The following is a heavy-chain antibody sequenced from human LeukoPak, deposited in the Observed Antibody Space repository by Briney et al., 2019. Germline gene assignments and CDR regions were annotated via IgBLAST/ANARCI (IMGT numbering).Heavy chain of an antibody. V-gene: IGHV3-30*15. CDR1: GITFRSYA. J-gene: IGHJ4*02. D-gene: IGHD6-19*01. Sequence: GGSLRLSCAASGITFRSYAMHWVRQAPGKGLEWVAVISDDGSRQHYVDFLEGRITISRDNSKNTVSLQMSSLRTEDTAVYFCAREQSGDGWSGFDYWGQGTLVTVSS. CDR2: ISDDGSRQ. CDR3: AREQSGDGWSGFDY.